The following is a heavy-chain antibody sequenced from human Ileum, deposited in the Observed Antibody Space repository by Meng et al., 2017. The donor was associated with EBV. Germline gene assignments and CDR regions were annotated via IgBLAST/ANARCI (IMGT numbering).Heavy chain of an antibody. V-gene: IGHV1-46*01. J-gene: IGHJ4*02. CDR2: INPSGGRT. CDR3: ARDGRNTSSWDIDY. CDR1: GYTFTSYG. Sequence: VQLGQSGAEMKKPGASAKVSCKPSGYTFTSYGIHWVRQAPGQGLEWMGMINPSGGRTTYAHKFQGRVTMTTDTSTSTVYMEMKSLTSEDTAVYFCARDGRNTSSWDIDYWGPGTLVTVSS. D-gene: IGHD6-13*01.